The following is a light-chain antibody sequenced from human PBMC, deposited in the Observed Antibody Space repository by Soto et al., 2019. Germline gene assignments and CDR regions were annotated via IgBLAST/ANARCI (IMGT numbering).Light chain of an antibody. CDR3: SSYTSRSTLV. V-gene: IGLV2-14*01. CDR2: EVS. J-gene: IGLJ3*02. Sequence: QSALTQPASVSGSPGQSITISCTGTSSDVGAYNYVSWYQQHPGKAPKVIIYEVSNRPSGVSNRFSGSKSGNTASLTISGLQAEDEADYYCSSYTSRSTLVFGGGTKVTVL. CDR1: SSDVGAYNY.